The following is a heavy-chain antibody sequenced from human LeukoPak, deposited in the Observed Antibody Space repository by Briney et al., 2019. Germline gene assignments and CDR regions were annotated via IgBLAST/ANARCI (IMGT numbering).Heavy chain of an antibody. D-gene: IGHD5-24*01. Sequence: PLGSLRLSCTVSGVSFSSYGMHWVRQAAAKGLQWVAFIREDGSQKYYGNSVKGRFTISRDHSKNTLYLQMNSLSPEDTAVYYCASPRGAGYNVNYWGQGTLVAVSS. CDR2: IREDGSQK. J-gene: IGHJ4*02. CDR3: ASPRGAGYNVNY. V-gene: IGHV3-30*02. CDR1: GVSFSSYG.